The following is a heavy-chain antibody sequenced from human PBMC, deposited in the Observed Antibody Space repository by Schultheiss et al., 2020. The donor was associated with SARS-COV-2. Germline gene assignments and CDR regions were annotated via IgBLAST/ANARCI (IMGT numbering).Heavy chain of an antibody. D-gene: IGHD6-13*01. V-gene: IGHV3-23*01. Sequence: GGSLRLSCAASGFTFSSYAMSWVRQAPGKGLEWVSAISGSGGSTYYADSVKGRFTISRDNSKNTLYLQMNSLRAEDTAVYYCAKDPIAAAHAGNAFDIWGQGTMVTVSS. CDR3: AKDPIAAAHAGNAFDI. CDR1: GFTFSSYA. J-gene: IGHJ3*02. CDR2: ISGSGGST.